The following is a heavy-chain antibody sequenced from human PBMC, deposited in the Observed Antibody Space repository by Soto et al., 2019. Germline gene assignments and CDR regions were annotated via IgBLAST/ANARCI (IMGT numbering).Heavy chain of an antibody. CDR1: GGSISSGPYS. CDR3: ARGFNAVRGVIRFDP. Sequence: SETLSLTCTVSGGSISSGPYSWGWIRQPPGKGLEWIGTFHYSGSTYYSPSLESRVTISVDTSKNQFSLKVSSVTAADTAVYYCARGFNAVRGVIRFDPWGQGTLVTVS. V-gene: IGHV4-39*01. J-gene: IGHJ5*02. D-gene: IGHD3-10*01. CDR2: FHYSGST.